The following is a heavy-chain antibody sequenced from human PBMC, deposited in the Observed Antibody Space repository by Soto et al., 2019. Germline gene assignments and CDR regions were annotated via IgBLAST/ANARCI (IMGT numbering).Heavy chain of an antibody. J-gene: IGHJ3*02. CDR2: INHSGSS. Sequence: SETLSLTCAAYGVSFSGYYLSWIRQPPGKGLEWIGEINHSGSSNYNPSLRRRGSISVDMSKNHFSLRLTSVTAADTAADYCARGGSRDWQVAFDIWGQGTMVTGSS. V-gene: IGHV4-34*01. CDR1: GVSFSGYY. CDR3: ARGGSRDWQVAFDI. D-gene: IGHD2-21*02.